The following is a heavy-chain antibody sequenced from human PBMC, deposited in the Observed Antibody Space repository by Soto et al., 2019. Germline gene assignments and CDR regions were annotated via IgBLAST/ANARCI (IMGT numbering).Heavy chain of an antibody. CDR2: VEYSGNS. J-gene: IGHJ4*02. Sequence: SDTLSLTFTVSGGSINTYYWSWIRQPPGKGLEWIGYVEYSGNSDYSPSLKSLVTISIDTSKKQVSLKLNSVTGADTAVYYCARNRFSVDGRFHFAXWGQGIPGTVSS. V-gene: IGHV4-59*01. CDR1: GGSINTYY. D-gene: IGHD6-19*01. CDR3: ARNRFSVDGRFHFAX.